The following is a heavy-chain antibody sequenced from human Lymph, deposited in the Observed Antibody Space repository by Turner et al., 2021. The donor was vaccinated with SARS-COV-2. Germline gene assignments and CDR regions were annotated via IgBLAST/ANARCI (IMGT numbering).Heavy chain of an antibody. CDR1: GGSISSYS. CDR2: IYYSGST. J-gene: IGHJ4*02. V-gene: IGHV4-59*01. Sequence: QVQLQESGPGLVKPSETLSLTCTVSGGSISSYSWSWIRQPPWKGLEWIGYIYYSGSTNYYPSLKSLVTISVDTSKNQVSLKLTSVTSADTAVYYCARGFEYWGQGTLVTVSP. CDR3: ARGFEY.